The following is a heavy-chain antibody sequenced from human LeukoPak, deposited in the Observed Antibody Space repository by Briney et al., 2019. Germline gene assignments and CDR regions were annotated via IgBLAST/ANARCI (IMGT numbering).Heavy chain of an antibody. J-gene: IGHJ4*02. CDR2: ISGSGRST. V-gene: IGHV3-23*01. CDR3: AKDFSGRVIIPRPTGFDY. D-gene: IGHD3-3*01. Sequence: GGSLSLSCAASGFSFSSYDMNWVRQAPGKGLEWVSGISGSGRSTYYADSVKGRFTISKDNSKNTLYLQMNRLRAEDTAVYYCAKDFSGRVIIPRPTGFDYWGQ. CDR1: GFSFSSYD.